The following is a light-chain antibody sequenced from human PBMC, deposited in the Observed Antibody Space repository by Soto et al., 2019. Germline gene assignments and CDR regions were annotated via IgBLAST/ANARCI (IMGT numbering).Light chain of an antibody. CDR3: QQYIF. CDR2: DAS. V-gene: IGKV1-5*01. Sequence: DIPMTQSPSTLSASVGDRVTITCRASQSISSWLAWYQQKPGKAPKLLIYDASSLESGVPSRFSGSGSGTEFSLTNSRLQPDVFATYYCQQYIFFGGGTKVEIK. J-gene: IGKJ4*01. CDR1: QSISSW.